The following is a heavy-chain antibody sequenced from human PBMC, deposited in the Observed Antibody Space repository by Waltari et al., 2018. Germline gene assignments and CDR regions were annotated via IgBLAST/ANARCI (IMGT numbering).Heavy chain of an antibody. V-gene: IGHV3-49*03. Sequence: EVQLVESGGGLVQPGRSLRLSCTASGFTFGAYAMSCFRQVPGEGLGWVGVIRSKAYGGTTEYAASVKGRFTISRDDSKSIAYLQMNSLKTEDTAVYYCTRDKYAFDIWGQGTMVTVSS. CDR2: IRSKAYGGTT. J-gene: IGHJ3*02. CDR1: GFTFGAYA. CDR3: TRDKYAFDI.